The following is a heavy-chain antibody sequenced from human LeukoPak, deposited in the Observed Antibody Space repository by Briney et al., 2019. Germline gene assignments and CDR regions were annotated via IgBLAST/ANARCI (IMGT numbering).Heavy chain of an antibody. Sequence: PGRSLRLSCAASGFTSSSYAMHWVRQAPGKGLEWVAVISYDGSNKYYADSVKGRFTISRDNSKNTLYLQMNSLRAEDTAVYYCARQPYSSSWYGFDAFDIWGQGTMATVSS. CDR3: ARQPYSSSWYGFDAFDI. CDR1: GFTSSSYA. J-gene: IGHJ3*02. CDR2: ISYDGSNK. V-gene: IGHV3-30*04. D-gene: IGHD6-13*01.